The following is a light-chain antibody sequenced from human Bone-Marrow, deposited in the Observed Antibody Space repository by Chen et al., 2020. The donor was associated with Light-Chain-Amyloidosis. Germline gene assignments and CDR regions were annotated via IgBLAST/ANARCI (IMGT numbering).Light chain of an antibody. V-gene: IGLV1-47*01. CDR2: RNN. CDR3: AAWDDSLSAVV. Sequence: QSVLTQPPSASGTPGQRVTISCSGSGSNIGSNYIFWYQQLPGTAPKLLIYRNNQRPSGVPDRVSGSKSGTSASLAISGLRSEDEGDYYCAAWDDSLSAVVFGGGTKLTVL. CDR1: GSNIGSNY. J-gene: IGLJ2*01.